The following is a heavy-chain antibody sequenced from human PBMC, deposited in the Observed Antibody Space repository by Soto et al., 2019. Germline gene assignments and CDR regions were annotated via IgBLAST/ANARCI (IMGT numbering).Heavy chain of an antibody. CDR3: ARDYYYDSTGYYRTFDS. CDR2: AGPSGSST. Sequence: LRLSCAAPGFTFGSYAMSLVRLAPGKGLEWVSVAGPSGSSTFYADSVRGRFTISRDDVENTLYLQMNSLRVADTALYFCARDYYYDSTGYYRTFDSWGHGTTVPVSS. CDR1: GFTFGSYA. V-gene: IGHV3-23*01. D-gene: IGHD3-22*01. J-gene: IGHJ5*01.